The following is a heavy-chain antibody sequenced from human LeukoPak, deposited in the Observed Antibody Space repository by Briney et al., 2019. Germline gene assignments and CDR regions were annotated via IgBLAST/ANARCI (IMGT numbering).Heavy chain of an antibody. D-gene: IGHD3-10*01. CDR3: AGGGYYGSGTYYSPNYYYGMDV. CDR2: IYYSGST. CDR1: GGSINSYY. J-gene: IGHJ6*02. Sequence: SETLSLTCTVSGGSINSYYWSWIRRPPGKGLEWIGYIYYSGSTNYNPSLQSRVTISVDTSKNQFSLKLSSVTAADTAVYYCAGGGYYGSGTYYSPNYYYGMDVWGQGTTVTVSS. V-gene: IGHV4-59*08.